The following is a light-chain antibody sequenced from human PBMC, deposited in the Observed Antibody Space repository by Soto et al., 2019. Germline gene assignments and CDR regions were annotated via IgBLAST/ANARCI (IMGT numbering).Light chain of an antibody. CDR1: QSIRSN. Sequence: EIVMTQSPATLSVSPGERAALSCRASQSIRSNLAWYQQKPGQAPRLLIYGASTRATGIPARFSGSESGTEFTLTISSLQSEDFAVYYCQQYNEWPRTFGQGTKVDIK. CDR2: GAS. V-gene: IGKV3-15*01. J-gene: IGKJ1*01. CDR3: QQYNEWPRT.